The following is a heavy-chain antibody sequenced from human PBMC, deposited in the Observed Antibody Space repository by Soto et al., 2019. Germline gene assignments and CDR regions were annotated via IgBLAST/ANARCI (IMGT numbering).Heavy chain of an antibody. J-gene: IGHJ4*02. CDR2: IYWDDDK. Sequence: QITLKESGPSLVKPTHTLTLTCTSSGFSLSTSGVGVAWVRQPPLKALEWVALIYWDDDKHYNPSLRSRLSVTTDTSKNPVVLSLSNVDPLDTGTYVGAHVGGLEQWFYRLDHWGQGALVTVSS. CDR1: GFSLSTSGVG. D-gene: IGHD6-19*01. V-gene: IGHV2-5*02. CDR3: AHVGGLEQWFYRLDH.